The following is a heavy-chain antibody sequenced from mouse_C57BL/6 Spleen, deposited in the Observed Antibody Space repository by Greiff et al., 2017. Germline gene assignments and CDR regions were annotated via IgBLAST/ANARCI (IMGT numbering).Heavy chain of an antibody. J-gene: IGHJ4*01. D-gene: IGHD2-3*01. Sequence: QVQLQQPGAELVRPGTSVKLSCKASGYTFTSYWMHWVKQRPGQGLEWIGVIDPSDSYTNYNQKFKGKATLTVDTSSSTAYMQLSSLTSEDSAVYYCARCDGPYYAMDYWGQGTSVTVSS. CDR3: ARCDGPYYAMDY. CDR1: GYTFTSYW. V-gene: IGHV1-59*01. CDR2: IDPSDSYT.